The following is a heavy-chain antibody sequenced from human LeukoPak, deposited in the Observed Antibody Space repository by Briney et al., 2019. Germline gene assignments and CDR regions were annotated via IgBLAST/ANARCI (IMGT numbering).Heavy chain of an antibody. CDR2: MNPNSGNT. J-gene: IGHJ3*02. CDR1: GYTFTSYD. D-gene: IGHD6-19*01. CDR3: ARDKSGWYYDAFDI. Sequence: GASVKVSCKASGYTFTSYDINWVRQATGQGLEWMGWMNPNSGNTGYAQKFQGRVTMTRNTSISTAYMELSSLRSEDTAVYYCARDKSGWYYDAFDIWGQGTMVTVSS. V-gene: IGHV1-8*01.